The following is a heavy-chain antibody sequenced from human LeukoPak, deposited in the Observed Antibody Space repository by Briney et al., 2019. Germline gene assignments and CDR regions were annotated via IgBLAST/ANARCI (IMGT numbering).Heavy chain of an antibody. CDR2: IRYDESEK. CDR1: GFTFSGYD. D-gene: IGHD3-3*01. V-gene: IGHV3-30*02. CDR3: AKGHFWSGASYSFYMDV. Sequence: PGGSLRLSCAASGFTFSGYDMHWVRQAPGKGLEWVAFIRYDESEKYYADSVKGRFTISRDNSMNTLYLQMNGLRPEDTAVYFCAKGHFWSGASYSFYMDVWGKGTTVTVSS. J-gene: IGHJ6*03.